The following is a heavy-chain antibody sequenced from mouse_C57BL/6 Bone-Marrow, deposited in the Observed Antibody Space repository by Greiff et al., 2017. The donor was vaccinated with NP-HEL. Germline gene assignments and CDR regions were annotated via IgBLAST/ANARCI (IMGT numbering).Heavy chain of an antibody. Sequence: VQLQQSGAELVKPGASVKLSCKASGYTFTSYWMQWVKQRPGQGLEWIGEIDPSDSYTNYNQKFKGKATLTVDTSSSTAYMQLSSLTSEDSAVYYFARGCDGSSVAMDYWGQGTSVTVSS. V-gene: IGHV1-50*01. J-gene: IGHJ4*01. CDR2: IDPSDSYT. CDR3: ARGCDGSSVAMDY. D-gene: IGHD1-1*01. CDR1: GYTFTSYW.